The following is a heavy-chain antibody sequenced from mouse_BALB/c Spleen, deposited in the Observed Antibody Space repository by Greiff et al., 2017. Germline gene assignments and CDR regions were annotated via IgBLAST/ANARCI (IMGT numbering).Heavy chain of an antibody. CDR1: GFTFSSYG. D-gene: IGHD1-2*01. V-gene: IGHV5-6*01. CDR3: ARAYTTAKDAMDY. CDR2: ISSGGSYT. Sequence: EVQRVESGGDLVKPGGSLKLSCAASGFTFSSYGMSWVRQTPDKRLEWVATISSGGSYTYYPDSVKGRFTISRDNAKNNLYLQMSSLKSEDTAMYYCARAYTTAKDAMDYWGQGTSVTVSS. J-gene: IGHJ4*01.